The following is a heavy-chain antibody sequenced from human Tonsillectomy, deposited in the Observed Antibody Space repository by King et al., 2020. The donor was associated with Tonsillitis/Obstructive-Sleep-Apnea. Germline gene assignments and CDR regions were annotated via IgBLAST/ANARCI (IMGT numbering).Heavy chain of an antibody. CDR1: GGSISSYY. CDR3: AREEITIFGGRYGMDV. CDR2: IHYSGST. D-gene: IGHD3-3*01. J-gene: IGHJ6*02. Sequence: VQLQESGPGLVKPSETLSLTCTVSGGSISSYYWSWIRQPPGKGLEWIGYIHYSGSTKYNPSLKSRVTISVDTSKNQFSLKLSSVTAADTAVYYCAREEITIFGGRYGMDVWGQGTTVSVSS. V-gene: IGHV4-59*12.